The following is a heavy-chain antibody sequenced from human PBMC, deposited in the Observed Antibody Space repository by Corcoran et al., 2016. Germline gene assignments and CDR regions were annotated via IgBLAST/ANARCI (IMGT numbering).Heavy chain of an antibody. V-gene: IGHV4-31*03. CDR3: ARSTPGIVVVPAAMDGFDP. Sequence: QVQLQESGPGLVKPSQTLSLTCTVSGGSISSGGYYWSWIRQHPGKGLEWIGYIYYSGSTYYNPSLKSRVTISVDTSKNQFSLKLSSVPAADTAVYYWARSTPGIVVVPAAMDGFDPWGQGTLVTVSS. CDR1: GGSISSGGYY. CDR2: IYYSGST. D-gene: IGHD2-2*01. J-gene: IGHJ5*02.